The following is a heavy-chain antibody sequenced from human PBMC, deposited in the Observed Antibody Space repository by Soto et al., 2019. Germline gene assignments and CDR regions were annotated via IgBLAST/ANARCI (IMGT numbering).Heavy chain of an antibody. CDR2: ISSSGSTI. Sequence: GGSLRLSCAASGFTFSSYEMNWVRQAPGKGLEWVSYISSSGSTIYYADSVKGRFTISRDNAKNSLYLQMNSLRAEDTAVYYCARVPRYSSGWPQFGYWGQGTLVTVSS. CDR1: GFTFSSYE. V-gene: IGHV3-48*03. J-gene: IGHJ4*02. CDR3: ARVPRYSSGWPQFGY. D-gene: IGHD6-19*01.